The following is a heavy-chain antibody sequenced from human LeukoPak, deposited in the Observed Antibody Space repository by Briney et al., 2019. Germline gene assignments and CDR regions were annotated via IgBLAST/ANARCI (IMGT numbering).Heavy chain of an antibody. CDR2: FDPEDGET. Sequence: ASVKVSCKVSVYTLTELSMHWVRQAPGKGLGWMGGFDPEDGETIYAQKFQGRVTMTEDTSTDTAYMELSSLRSEDTAVYYCASTRPIAAARTYYYGIDVWGQGTTVTVSS. CDR1: VYTLTELS. V-gene: IGHV1-24*01. D-gene: IGHD6-13*01. J-gene: IGHJ6*02. CDR3: ASTRPIAAARTYYYGIDV.